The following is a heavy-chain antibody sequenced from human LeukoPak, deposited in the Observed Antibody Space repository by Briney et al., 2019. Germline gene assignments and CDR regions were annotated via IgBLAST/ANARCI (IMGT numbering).Heavy chain of an antibody. J-gene: IGHJ4*02. CDR1: GGSFSGYY. Sequence: SETLSLTCAVYGGSFSGYYWSWIRQPPGKGLEWIGEINHSGSTNYNPSLKSRVTISVDTSKNQFSLKLSSVTAADTAVYYCARGDYDFWSGPVDYWGQGTLVTVSS. CDR3: ARGDYDFWSGPVDY. V-gene: IGHV4-34*01. CDR2: INHSGST. D-gene: IGHD3-3*01.